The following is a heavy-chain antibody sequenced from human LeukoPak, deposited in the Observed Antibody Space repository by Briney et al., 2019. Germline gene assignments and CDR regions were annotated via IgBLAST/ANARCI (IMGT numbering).Heavy chain of an antibody. CDR2: IYYSGST. V-gene: IGHV4-39*01. CDR3: ARRVAYCGGDCYHFDY. J-gene: IGHJ4*02. Sequence: SETLSLTCTVSGGSISSSSYYWGWIRQPPGKGLEWFGSIYYSGSTYYNPSLKSRVTISVDTSKNQFSLKLSSVTAADTAVYYCARRVAYCGGDCYHFDYWGQGTLVTVSS. CDR1: GGSISSSSYY. D-gene: IGHD2-21*02.